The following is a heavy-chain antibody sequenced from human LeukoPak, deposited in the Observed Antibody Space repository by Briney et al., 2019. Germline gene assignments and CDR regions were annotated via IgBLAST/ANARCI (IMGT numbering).Heavy chain of an antibody. V-gene: IGHV3-23*01. CDR2: ITSSGGST. CDR1: GFTFSSYA. Sequence: QTGGSLRLSCAASGFTFSSYAMSWVRQAPGKGLEWVSTITSSGGSTYYAGSVKGQFTISRDNSKNTVYLQMNSLRAEDTAVYYCAKDRPNYFDSSGHYYRRNSDYWGQGTLVTVSS. J-gene: IGHJ4*02. D-gene: IGHD3-22*01. CDR3: AKDRPNYFDSSGHYYRRNSDY.